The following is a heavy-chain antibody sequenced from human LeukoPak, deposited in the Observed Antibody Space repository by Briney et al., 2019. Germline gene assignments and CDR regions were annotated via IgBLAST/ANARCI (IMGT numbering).Heavy chain of an antibody. D-gene: IGHD6-19*01. CDR2: IIPIFGTA. CDR1: VGTFSSYA. V-gene: IGHV1-69*05. CDR3: ARDSRQEGIAVAGGDAFDI. Sequence: SVKVSFKASVGTFSSYAISWVRQAPGQGREWVGGIIPIFGTANYAQKFQGRVTITTDESTSTAYMALSSLRSEDTAVYYCARDSRQEGIAVAGGDAFDIWGQGTMVTVSS. J-gene: IGHJ3*02.